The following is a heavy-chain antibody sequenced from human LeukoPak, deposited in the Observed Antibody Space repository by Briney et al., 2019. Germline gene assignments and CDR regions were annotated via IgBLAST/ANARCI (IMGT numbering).Heavy chain of an antibody. CDR2: IYHSGNT. J-gene: IGHJ4*02. Sequence: SQTLSLTCSVSGDSISNGGSISNGGHYWSWIRQFPGKGLEWIGYIYHSGNTYYNPSLESRVTMSVDTSENRFSLKVNSVTAADTAIYYCARDTRIEWLRFLDYWGQGILVTVSS. D-gene: IGHD5-12*01. V-gene: IGHV4-31*03. CDR1: GDSISNGGSISNGGHY. CDR3: ARDTRIEWLRFLDY.